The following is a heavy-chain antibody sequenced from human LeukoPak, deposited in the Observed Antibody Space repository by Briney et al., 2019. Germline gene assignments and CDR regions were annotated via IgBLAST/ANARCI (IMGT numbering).Heavy chain of an antibody. J-gene: IGHJ2*01. V-gene: IGHV4-38-2*02. CDR3: AREGERYFDWLKLGPKQISPRYFDL. CDR2: IYHSGST. CDR1: GYSISSGYY. D-gene: IGHD3-9*01. Sequence: TSSETLSLTCTVSGYSISSGYYWGWIRQSPGKGLEWIGSIYHSGSTYYNPSLKSRVTISVDTSKNQFSLKLSSVTAADTTVYYCAREGERYFDWLKLGPKQISPRYFDLWGRGTLVTVSS.